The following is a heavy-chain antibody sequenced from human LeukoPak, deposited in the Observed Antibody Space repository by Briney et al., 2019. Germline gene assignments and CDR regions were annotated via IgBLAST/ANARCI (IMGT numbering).Heavy chain of an antibody. Sequence: PSETLSLTCTVSGGSISSYYWSWIRQPAGKGLEWIGRIYTSGSTNYNPSLKSRVTMSVDTSKNQFSLKLSSVTAADTAVYYCAREDFPYYDYVWGSYHWFDPWGQGTLVTVSS. CDR1: GGSISSYY. CDR3: AREDFPYYDYVWGSYHWFDP. J-gene: IGHJ5*02. CDR2: IYTSGST. V-gene: IGHV4-4*07. D-gene: IGHD3-16*02.